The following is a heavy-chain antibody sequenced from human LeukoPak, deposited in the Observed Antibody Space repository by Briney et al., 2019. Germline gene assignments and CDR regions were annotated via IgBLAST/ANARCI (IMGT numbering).Heavy chain of an antibody. CDR1: GGSISSFY. CDR3: ARIIAVAGQIDY. Sequence: SETLSLTCTVSGGSISSFYWSWIRQPPGKGLEWIGYIYYSGSTNYNLSLKSRVTISVDTSKNQFSLKLSSVTAADAAVYYCARIIAVAGQIDYWGQGTLVTVSS. D-gene: IGHD6-19*01. CDR2: IYYSGST. J-gene: IGHJ4*02. V-gene: IGHV4-59*01.